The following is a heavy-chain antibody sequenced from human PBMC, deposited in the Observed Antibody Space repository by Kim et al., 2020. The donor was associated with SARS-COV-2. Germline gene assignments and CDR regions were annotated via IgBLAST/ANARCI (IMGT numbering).Heavy chain of an antibody. V-gene: IGHV1-69*04. J-gene: IGHJ3*02. Sequence: SVKVSCKASGGTFSSYAISWVRQAPGQGLEWMGRIIPILGIANYAQKFQGRVTITADKSTSTAYMELSSLRSEDTAVYYCARCDITIFGVVTLLAGAFDIWGQGTMVTVSS. D-gene: IGHD3-3*01. CDR2: IIPILGIA. CDR3: ARCDITIFGVVTLLAGAFDI. CDR1: GGTFSSYA.